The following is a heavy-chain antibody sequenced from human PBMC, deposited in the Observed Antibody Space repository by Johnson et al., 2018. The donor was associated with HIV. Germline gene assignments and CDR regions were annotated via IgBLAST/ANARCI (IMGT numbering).Heavy chain of an antibody. CDR3: AKTYSGSNRDAFDI. J-gene: IGHJ3*02. V-gene: IGHV3-30*19. D-gene: IGHD1-26*01. CDR1: GFTFSTYG. CDR2: ISYDGSNK. Sequence: QVLLVESGGGVVQPGRSLRLSCAASGFTFSTYGMHWVRQAPGKGLEWVAVISYDGSNKYYADSVKGGFTISRDNSKNTLYLQMNSQRAEDTAVYYCAKTYSGSNRDAFDIWGQGTMVTVSS.